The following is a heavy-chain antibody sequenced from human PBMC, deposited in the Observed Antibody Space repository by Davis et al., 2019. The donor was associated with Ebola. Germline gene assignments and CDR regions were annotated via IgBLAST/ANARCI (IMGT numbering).Heavy chain of an antibody. CDR1: GFTFSGSA. Sequence: GGSLRLSCAASGFTFSGSAMHWVRQASGKGLEWVGRIRSKANSYATAYAASVKGRFTISRDDSKNTAYLQMNSLRAEDTAVYYCAKDGSSTSINWFDPWGQGTLVTVSS. J-gene: IGHJ5*02. CDR2: IRSKANSYAT. V-gene: IGHV3-73*01. D-gene: IGHD2-2*01. CDR3: AKDGSSTSINWFDP.